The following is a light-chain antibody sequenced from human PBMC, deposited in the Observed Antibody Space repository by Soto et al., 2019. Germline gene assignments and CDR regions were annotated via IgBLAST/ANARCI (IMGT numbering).Light chain of an antibody. CDR1: QSISSW. J-gene: IGKJ1*01. Sequence: PSTLSASVGDRVTITCRASQSISSWLAWYQQKPGKAPKLLIYKASSLESGVPSRFSGSGSGTEFTLTISSLQPDDFATCYCQQYNSYSTFGQGTKVDIK. CDR2: KAS. CDR3: QQYNSYST. V-gene: IGKV1-5*03.